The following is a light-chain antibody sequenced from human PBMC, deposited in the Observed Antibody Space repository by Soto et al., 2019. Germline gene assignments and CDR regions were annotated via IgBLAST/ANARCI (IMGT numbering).Light chain of an antibody. CDR1: SSNIGAGYD. J-gene: IGLJ3*02. CDR3: QSYDSSLSGSV. V-gene: IGLV1-40*01. Sequence: QAVVTQPPSVSGAPGQRVTISCTGRSSNIGAGYDVHWYQLLPGTAPKLLIYANTNRPSGVPDRFSGSKSGTSASLAITGLQAEDEADYYCQSYDSSLSGSVFGGGTKVTVL. CDR2: ANT.